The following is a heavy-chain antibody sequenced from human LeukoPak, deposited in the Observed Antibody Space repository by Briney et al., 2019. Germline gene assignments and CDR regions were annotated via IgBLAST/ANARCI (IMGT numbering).Heavy chain of an antibody. D-gene: IGHD3-10*01. V-gene: IGHV4-59*08. CDR1: GGSISNYF. Sequence: PSETLSLTCTVSGGSISNYFWSWIRQPPGKGLEWIGYIYYSGSTNYNPSLKSRVTILVDTSKNQFSLELDSVTASDTAIYYCARGSGGGSGAYYKDHYYGMDVWGPGTTVTVS. J-gene: IGHJ6*02. CDR2: IYYSGST. CDR3: ARGSGGGSGAYYKDHYYGMDV.